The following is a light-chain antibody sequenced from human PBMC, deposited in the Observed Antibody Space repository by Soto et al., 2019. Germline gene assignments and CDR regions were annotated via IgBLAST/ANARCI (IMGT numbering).Light chain of an antibody. CDR1: SSNNGSNT. J-gene: IGLJ1*01. Sequence: SVLTQPPSASGTPGQRVTISCSGSSSNNGSNTVNWYQQVPGTAPKLLIYGNDRRPSGVPDRFSGSKSGTSASLAISGLQSEDEADYFCAAWDDSLNGYGFGTGTKVTVL. V-gene: IGLV1-44*01. CDR3: AAWDDSLNGYG. CDR2: GND.